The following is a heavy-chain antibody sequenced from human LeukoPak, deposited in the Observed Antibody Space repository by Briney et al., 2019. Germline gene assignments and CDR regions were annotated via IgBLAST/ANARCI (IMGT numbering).Heavy chain of an antibody. D-gene: IGHD2-21*01. J-gene: IGHJ1*01. CDR3: ASAREYCGSAECYEYFQH. CDR2: INTDTRGT. Sequence: PGGSLRLSCAASGFTFTDYWMHWVRQAPGKGLVWVSIINTDTRGTYYADSVNGRVTISRDNSRNTLFLQMNSLRAEDTALYYCASAREYCGSAECYEYFQHWGQGTLVTVSS. V-gene: IGHV3-74*01. CDR1: GFTFTDYW.